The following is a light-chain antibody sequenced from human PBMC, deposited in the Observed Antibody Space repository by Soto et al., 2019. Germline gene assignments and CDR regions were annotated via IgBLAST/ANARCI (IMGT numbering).Light chain of an antibody. CDR2: DNY. Sequence: QSVLTQPPSVSAAPGQKVTISCSGSSSNIGNNYVSWYQQFPGTVSKLLIYDNYNRPSGIPARFSGSKSGTSATLCITGLQTGDEADYYCGTWDTRLSDGVFGGGTKLTVL. V-gene: IGLV1-51*01. CDR1: SSNIGNNY. CDR3: GTWDTRLSDGV. J-gene: IGLJ2*01.